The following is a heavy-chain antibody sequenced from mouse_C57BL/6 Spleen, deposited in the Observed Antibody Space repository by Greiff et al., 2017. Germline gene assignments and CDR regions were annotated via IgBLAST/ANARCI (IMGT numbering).Heavy chain of an antibody. D-gene: IGHD1-1*01. Sequence: VKLQQSGPELVKPGASVKISCKASGYAFSSSWMNWVKQRPGKGLEWIGRIYPGDGDTNYNGKFKGKATLTADKSSSTAYMQLSSLTSEDSAVYFCARAHYYGSSSYYFDYWGQGTTLTVSS. CDR1: GYAFSSSW. J-gene: IGHJ2*01. V-gene: IGHV1-82*01. CDR2: IYPGDGDT. CDR3: ARAHYYGSSSYYFDY.